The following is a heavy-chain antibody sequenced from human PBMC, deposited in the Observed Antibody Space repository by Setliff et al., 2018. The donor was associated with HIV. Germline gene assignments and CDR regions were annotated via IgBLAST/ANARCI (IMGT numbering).Heavy chain of an antibody. V-gene: IGHV3-23*01. CDR1: GFSFSLYA. D-gene: IGHD2-21*02. CDR3: ASPTAIPH. Sequence: PGGSLRLSCVGSGFSFSLYAIVWVRQAPGKGLEWVSVIGGRDNTTYYADFAKGRVTITRDTSASTAYMELSSLRPEDTAVYYCASPTAIPHWGQGTLVTVSS. CDR2: IGGRDNTT. J-gene: IGHJ4*02.